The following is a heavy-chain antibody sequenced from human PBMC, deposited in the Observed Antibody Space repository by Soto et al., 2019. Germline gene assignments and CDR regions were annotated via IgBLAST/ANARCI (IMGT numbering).Heavy chain of an antibody. CDR3: ATSPYYDSSGYYYGSAFDI. J-gene: IGHJ3*02. D-gene: IGHD3-22*01. CDR1: GYTLTELS. Sequence: QVQLVQSGAEVKKPGASVKVSRKVSGYTLTELSMHWVRQAPGKGLEWMGGFDPEDGETIYAQKFQGRVTMTEDTPTDTAYMELNSLRSEDTAVYYCATSPYYDSSGYYYGSAFDIWGQGTMVTVSS. CDR2: FDPEDGET. V-gene: IGHV1-24*01.